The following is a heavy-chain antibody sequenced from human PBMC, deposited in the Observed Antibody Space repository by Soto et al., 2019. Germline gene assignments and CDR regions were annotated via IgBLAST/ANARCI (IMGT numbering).Heavy chain of an antibody. J-gene: IGHJ4*02. V-gene: IGHV1-8*01. CDR1: GYSFTSYD. Sequence: QVQLVQSGAEVKKPGASVRVSCKASGYSFTSYDVNWVRQASGQGLEWMGWSNPNSGSTVSAQKFQGRVTMTTDTSINTAYMELSSLRPDDTAIYFCTGVSFDVFFRFPFDRWGQGTEVTVSS. CDR2: SNPNSGST. CDR3: TGVSFDVFFRFPFDR. D-gene: IGHD3-10*01.